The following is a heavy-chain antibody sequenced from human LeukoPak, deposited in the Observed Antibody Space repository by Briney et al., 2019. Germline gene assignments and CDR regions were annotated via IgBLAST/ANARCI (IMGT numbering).Heavy chain of an antibody. CDR3: ARAVAGTSFTN. CDR1: GFTFSSYA. V-gene: IGHV3-30-3*01. CDR2: ISYDGSNK. Sequence: PGGSLRLSCAASGFTFSSYAMHWVRQAPGKGLEWVAVISYDGSNKYYADSVKGRFTISRDNSKNTLYLQMNSLRAEDTAVYYCARAVAGTSFTNWGQGTLVTVSS. D-gene: IGHD6-19*01. J-gene: IGHJ4*02.